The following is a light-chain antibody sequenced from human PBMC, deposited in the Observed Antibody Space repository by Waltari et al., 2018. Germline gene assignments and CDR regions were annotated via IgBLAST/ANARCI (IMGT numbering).Light chain of an antibody. Sequence: QSAPTQPASASRSPGQAITISCTGTCSDVGGYNNHASYQQHPGKAPKLMIYEVSNRPSGVSTRFSGSKSGNTASLTISGLQAEDEADYYCSSYTSSSTLVVFGGGTKLTVL. CDR1: CSDVGGYNN. J-gene: IGLJ2*01. CDR3: SSYTSSSTLVV. CDR2: EVS. V-gene: IGLV2-14*01.